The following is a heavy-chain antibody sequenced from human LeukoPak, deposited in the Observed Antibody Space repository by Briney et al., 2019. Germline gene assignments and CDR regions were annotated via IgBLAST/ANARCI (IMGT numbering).Heavy chain of an antibody. D-gene: IGHD3-10*01. J-gene: IGHJ4*02. Sequence: GASVKVSCKASGYTFTGYYMHWVRQAPGQGLEWMGLINPNSGGTNYAQKFQGGVTMTRDTSISTAYMELSRLRSDDTAVYYCASERFTMVRGVIDYWGQGTLVTVSS. CDR1: GYTFTGYY. V-gene: IGHV1-2*02. CDR2: INPNSGGT. CDR3: ASERFTMVRGVIDY.